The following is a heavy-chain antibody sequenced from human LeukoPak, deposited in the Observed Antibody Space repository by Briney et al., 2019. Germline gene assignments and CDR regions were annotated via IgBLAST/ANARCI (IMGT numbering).Heavy chain of an antibody. V-gene: IGHV4-59*01. D-gene: IGHD3-22*01. CDR1: GGSIGSYY. Sequence: SETLSLTCTVSGGSIGSYYWSWIRQPPGTGLEWIGYIYYSGSTNYNPSLKSRVTISVDTSKNQFSLKLSSVTAADTAVYYCARVPYYYDSSGYYFYYYYGMDVWGQGTTVTVSS. J-gene: IGHJ6*02. CDR3: ARVPYYYDSSGYYFYYYYGMDV. CDR2: IYYSGST.